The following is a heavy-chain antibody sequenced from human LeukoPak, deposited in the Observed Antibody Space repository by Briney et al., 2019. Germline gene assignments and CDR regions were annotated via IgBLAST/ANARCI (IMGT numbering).Heavy chain of an antibody. CDR2: ISSSSSYI. CDR1: GFTFSSYS. Sequence: GSLRLSCAASGFTFSSYSMNWVRQAPGKGLEWVSSISSSSSYIYYADSVKGRFTISRDNAKNSLYLQMNSLRAEDTAVYYCARIGYCSGGSCYTAGSYYYYMDVWGKGTTVTVSS. J-gene: IGHJ6*03. D-gene: IGHD2-15*01. V-gene: IGHV3-21*01. CDR3: ARIGYCSGGSCYTAGSYYYYMDV.